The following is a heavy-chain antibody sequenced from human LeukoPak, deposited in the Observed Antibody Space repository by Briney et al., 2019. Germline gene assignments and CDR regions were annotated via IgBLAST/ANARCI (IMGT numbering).Heavy chain of an antibody. D-gene: IGHD6-13*01. Sequence: ASVKVSCRASGYTFTGYYMHWVRQAPGQGLEWMGWINPNSGGTNYAQKFQGRVTMTRDTSISTAYMELSRLRSDDTAVYYCASSHKGAAVEDYWGQGTLVTVSS. CDR3: ASSHKGAAVEDY. CDR1: GYTFTGYY. CDR2: INPNSGGT. V-gene: IGHV1-2*02. J-gene: IGHJ4*02.